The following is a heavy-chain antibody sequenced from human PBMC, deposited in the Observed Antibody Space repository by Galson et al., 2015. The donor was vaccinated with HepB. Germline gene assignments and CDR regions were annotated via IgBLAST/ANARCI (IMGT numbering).Heavy chain of an antibody. Sequence: SVKVSCKVSGHTLTELSVHWVRLIPGKGLEWMGGYAPEDGETIYAPKFQGRFTMPEDTSTAYMHLNNLGSDDTAVYYCAADPHRTTVTTMLFWGQGTLVAVSS. V-gene: IGHV1-24*01. J-gene: IGHJ4*02. D-gene: IGHD4-17*01. CDR1: GHTLTELS. CDR2: YAPEDGET. CDR3: AADPHRTTVTTMLF.